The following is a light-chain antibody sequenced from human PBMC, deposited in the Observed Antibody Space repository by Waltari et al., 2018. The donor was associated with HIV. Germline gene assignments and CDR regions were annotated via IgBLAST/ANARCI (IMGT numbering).Light chain of an antibody. CDR1: QDITEF. CDR3: QQYDRLRT. J-gene: IGKJ4*01. V-gene: IGKV1-33*01. Sequence: IQITQSPSSLSASVGGRGTIPCQASQDITEFLNSYQQKPGNAPKLLIYDASNFETGVPSRFSGTGSETDFTFTISSLQPEDIATYYCQQYDRLRTFGGGTNVESK. CDR2: DAS.